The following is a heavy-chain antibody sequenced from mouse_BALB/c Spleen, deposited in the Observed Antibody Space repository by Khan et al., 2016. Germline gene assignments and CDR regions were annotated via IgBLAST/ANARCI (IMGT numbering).Heavy chain of an antibody. J-gene: IGHJ4*01. Sequence: EVQLVESGPGLVKPSQSLSLTCTVTGYSITSDYAWNWIRQFPGNKLEWMGYISYSGSTSYNPSLKSRISITRDTSKHQFFLQLNSVTTEDTATXYCAREGVTTVYAMDYWGQGTSVTVSS. CDR3: AREGVTTVYAMDY. D-gene: IGHD1-1*01. V-gene: IGHV3-2*02. CDR1: GYSITSDYA. CDR2: ISYSGST.